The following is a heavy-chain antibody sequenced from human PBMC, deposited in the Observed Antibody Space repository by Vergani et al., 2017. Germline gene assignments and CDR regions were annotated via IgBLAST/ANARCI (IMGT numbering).Heavy chain of an antibody. CDR2: ISGSGGST. J-gene: IGHJ3*02. V-gene: IGHV3-23*01. CDR3: AKXAYYDSSGYYYEEDAFDI. CDR1: GFTFSSYA. D-gene: IGHD3-22*01. Sequence: EVQLLESGGGLVQPGGSLRLSCAASGFTFSSYAMSWVRQAPGKGLEWVSAISGSGGSTYYADSVKGRFTISRDNSKNTLYLQMNSLRAEDTAVYYCAKXAYYDSSGYYYEEDAFDIWGQGTMVTVSS.